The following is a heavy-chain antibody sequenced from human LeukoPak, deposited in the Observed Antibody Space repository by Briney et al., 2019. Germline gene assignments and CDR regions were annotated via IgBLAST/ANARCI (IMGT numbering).Heavy chain of an antibody. J-gene: IGHJ6*02. CDR2: IYYGGNT. V-gene: IGHV4-39*01. CDR3: ARISGPYYYGMDV. D-gene: IGHD3-10*01. Sequence: KPSETLSLTCIVSGDSISDTSYHWGWIRQPPRKGLEWIGGIYYGGNTYNNPSLRSRVTTSADTSKNQFSLKLRSVTAADTAVYYCARISGPYYYGMDVWGQGTTVTVSS. CDR1: GDSISDTSYH.